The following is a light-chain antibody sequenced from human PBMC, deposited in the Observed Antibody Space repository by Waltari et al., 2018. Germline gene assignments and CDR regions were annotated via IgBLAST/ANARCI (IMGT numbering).Light chain of an antibody. CDR3: QSYDTTLSGSV. CDR2: ANP. J-gene: IGLJ2*01. V-gene: IGLV1-40*01. Sequence: QSVLTQPPSVSGAPGQRVPISCTGSTSNIGAGYDVHWYQQLPGTAPKLLIYANPYRPSGVPDRFSASKSGTSASLAVTGLQADDEADYYCQSYDTTLSGSVFGGGTKLTVL. CDR1: TSNIGAGYD.